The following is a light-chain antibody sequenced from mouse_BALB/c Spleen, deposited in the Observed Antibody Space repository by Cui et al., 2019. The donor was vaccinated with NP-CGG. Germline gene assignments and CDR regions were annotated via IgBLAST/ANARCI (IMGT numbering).Light chain of an antibody. CDR2: GTN. J-gene: IGLJ1*01. CDR1: TGAVTTSNY. V-gene: IGLV1*01. CDR3: ALWYSNHWV. Sequence: VVTQGSATTTSPGETVTLTCRSSTGAVTTSNYANWVQEKPDHLFTGLIGGTNNRAPGVPARFSGSLIGDKAALTITGAQTEDEAIYFCALWYSNHWVFGGGTKLTVL.